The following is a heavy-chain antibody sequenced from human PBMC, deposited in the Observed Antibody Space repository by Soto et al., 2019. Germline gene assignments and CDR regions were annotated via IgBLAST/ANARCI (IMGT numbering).Heavy chain of an antibody. J-gene: IGHJ3*02. Sequence: QVQLVQSGGGVVQPERSLRLSCAASRFTFRTYGMHWVRQTPGKGLEWVAVIWYDGSNKDYADSVKGRYTIFRDNSKNTLYLQMNSLRAEDTAVYYCARGTPYGSGRPYAFDIWGQGTMFTVSS. CDR3: ARGTPYGSGRPYAFDI. D-gene: IGHD3-10*01. CDR2: IWYDGSNK. CDR1: RFTFRTYG. V-gene: IGHV3-33*01.